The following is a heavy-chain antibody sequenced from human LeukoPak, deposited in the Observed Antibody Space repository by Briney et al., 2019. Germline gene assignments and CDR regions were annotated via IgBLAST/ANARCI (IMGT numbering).Heavy chain of an antibody. Sequence: SETLSLTCTVSGGSISSYYWSWIRQPPGKGLEWFGYIYYSGSTNYNPSLKSRVTISVDTSKNQFSLKLSSVTAADTAVYYCARVAYCSSTSCYGVGGYFDYWGQGTLVTVSS. CDR3: ARVAYCSSTSCYGVGGYFDY. D-gene: IGHD2-2*01. CDR2: IYYSGST. V-gene: IGHV4-59*01. J-gene: IGHJ4*02. CDR1: GGSISSYY.